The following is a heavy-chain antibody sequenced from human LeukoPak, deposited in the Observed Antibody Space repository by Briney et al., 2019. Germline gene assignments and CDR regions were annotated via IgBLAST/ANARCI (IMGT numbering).Heavy chain of an antibody. CDR1: GFTFSSYG. V-gene: IGHV3-23*01. CDR3: AKDIWSRGYAFDI. J-gene: IGHJ3*02. CDR2: ISGSGGST. Sequence: PGGSLRLSCAASGFTFSSYGMSWVRQAPGKGLEWVSAISGSGGSTYYADSVKGRFTISRDNSKNTLYLQMNSLRAEDTALYYCAKDIWSRGYAFDIWGQGTMVTVSS. D-gene: IGHD3-10*01.